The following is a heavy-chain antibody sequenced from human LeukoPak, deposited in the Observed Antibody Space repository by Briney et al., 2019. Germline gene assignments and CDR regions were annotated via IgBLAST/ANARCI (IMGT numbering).Heavy chain of an antibody. V-gene: IGHV3-7*03. CDR3: ATRLDYYDSSGYHQGGD. D-gene: IGHD3-22*01. Sequence: PGGSLRLSCAASGFTFSSYWMSWVRQAPGKGLEWVANIKQDGSKKNYVDSVKGRFTISRDNAKNSLSLQMNSLRAEDTAVYYCATRLDYYDSSGYHQGGDWGQGTLVTVSS. J-gene: IGHJ4*02. CDR2: IKQDGSKK. CDR1: GFTFSSYW.